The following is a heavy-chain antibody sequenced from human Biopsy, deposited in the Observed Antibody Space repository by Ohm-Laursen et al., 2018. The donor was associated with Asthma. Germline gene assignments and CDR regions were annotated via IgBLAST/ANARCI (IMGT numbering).Heavy chain of an antibody. CDR3: ARTYYDFLTGQVNDAFAM. J-gene: IGHJ3*02. D-gene: IGHD3-9*01. CDR2: INAGNGNT. V-gene: IGHV1-3*01. CDR1: GDSLGSFINYA. Sequence: SVKVSCKASGDSLGSFINYAISWVRQAPGQRLEWMGCINAGNGNTKYSQKFQGRVTISRDTSASTAFMDLSSLRSEDTAVYYCARTYYDFLTGQVNDAFAMWGQGTMVTVSS.